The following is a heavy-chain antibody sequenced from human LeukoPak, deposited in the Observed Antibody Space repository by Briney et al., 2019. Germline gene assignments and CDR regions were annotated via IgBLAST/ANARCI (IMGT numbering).Heavy chain of an antibody. CDR1: GYTFINNW. D-gene: IGHD4-11*01. J-gene: IGHJ4*02. V-gene: IGHV1-46*01. CDR3: ARERATVLLDY. CDR2: INPTGTGT. Sequence: ASVKVSCKASGYTFINNWMHWVRQAPGQGLEWIGLINPTGTGTLYAQKFQGRVTMTRDMSTSTVYMELSSLRSEDTAVYYCARERATVLLDYWGQGTLVTVSS.